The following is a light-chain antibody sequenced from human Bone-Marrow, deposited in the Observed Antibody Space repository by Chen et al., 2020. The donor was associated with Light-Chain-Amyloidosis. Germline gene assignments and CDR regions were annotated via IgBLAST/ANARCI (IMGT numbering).Light chain of an antibody. J-gene: IGLJ1*01. V-gene: IGLV2-14*01. Sequence: QSALTPPASVSGSPGLSITISSTGTSSDVGGDNHVSWYQQHQDKAPKLMIYEVTNRPSWVPDRFSGSKSDNTASLTISGLQTEDEADYFCSSYTITNTLVFGSGTRVTVL. CDR1: SSDVGGDNH. CDR3: SSYTITNTLV. CDR2: EVT.